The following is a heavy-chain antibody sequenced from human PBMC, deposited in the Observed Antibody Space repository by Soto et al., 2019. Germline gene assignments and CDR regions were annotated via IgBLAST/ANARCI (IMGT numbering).Heavy chain of an antibody. CDR3: ARGEQLYHYYYGMDV. CDR1: GYSFTTHA. Sequence: GASVKVSFKASGYSFTTHAMIWLRQAPGQRPEWMGWINTGNGNTRYSPKFQGRVNITRDTSASTAYMELSSLKSEDTAVYYCARGEQLYHYYYGMDVWGQGSTVTVSS. CDR2: INTGNGNT. J-gene: IGHJ6*02. V-gene: IGHV1-3*04.